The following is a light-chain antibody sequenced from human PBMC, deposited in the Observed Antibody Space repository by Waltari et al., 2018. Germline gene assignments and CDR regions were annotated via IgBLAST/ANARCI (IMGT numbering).Light chain of an antibody. V-gene: IGLV1-40*01. Sequence: QSVLTQPPSVPEAPGQRVTLSCHGSSFNIGSYYTVHWHQPLPGTCPKFLIYANNNRLSGVPDRFSGSKSGASASRAIPGRQAEDEADYFCQSFDGSLDGYVFGTGTKVTVL. J-gene: IGLJ1*01. CDR2: ANN. CDR1: SFNIGSYYT. CDR3: QSFDGSLDGYV.